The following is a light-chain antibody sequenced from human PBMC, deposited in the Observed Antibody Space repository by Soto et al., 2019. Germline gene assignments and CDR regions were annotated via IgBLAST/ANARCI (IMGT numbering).Light chain of an antibody. V-gene: IGKV3-20*01. J-gene: IGKJ1*01. CDR1: QSVSSSY. CDR2: GAS. CDR3: QQYHTSPLT. Sequence: EIVLTQSPGTLSLSPGERATFSCRASQSVSSSYMGWYQQKRGQAPRRLIYGASIRATGIPDRFSGSGSGTDFTLIISRLEPEDFALYYCQQYHTSPLTFGRGTKGEIK.